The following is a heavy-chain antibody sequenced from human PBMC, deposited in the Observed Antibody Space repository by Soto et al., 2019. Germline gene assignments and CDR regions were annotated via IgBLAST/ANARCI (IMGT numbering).Heavy chain of an antibody. CDR2: ISPHNNNT. V-gene: IGHV1-18*01. Sequence: QVQLVQSETEVKKPGASVKVSCKASGYRFTTYAITWVRQAPGQGLEWMGWISPHNNNTEYAQKFQGRVAMTADTSTSTTYMEVRSLRSDDTALYYCARGKFYFDNWGQGTLVTVSS. CDR1: GYRFTTYA. J-gene: IGHJ4*02. CDR3: ARGKFYFDN.